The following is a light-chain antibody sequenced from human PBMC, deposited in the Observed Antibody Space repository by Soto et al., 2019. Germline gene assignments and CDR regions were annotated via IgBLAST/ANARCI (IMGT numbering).Light chain of an antibody. J-gene: IGLJ1*01. Sequence: QSALTQPRSVSGSPGQSVTISCTGTSSDVGDYNYVSWYQQHPGKAPKLMIYDVTERPSGVPDRFSGSKSDNTASLTISGLQAEDEADYYCCSYTGNHVFGTGTKLTVL. CDR3: CSYTGNHV. V-gene: IGLV2-11*01. CDR1: SSDVGDYNY. CDR2: DVT.